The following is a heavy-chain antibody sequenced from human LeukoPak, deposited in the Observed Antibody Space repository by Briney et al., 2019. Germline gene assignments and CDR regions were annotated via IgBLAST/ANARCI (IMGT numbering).Heavy chain of an antibody. CDR1: GGSISSYY. J-gene: IGHJ4*02. D-gene: IGHD2-15*01. CDR2: IYYSGST. V-gene: IGHV4-59*01. Sequence: SETLSLTCTVSGGSISSYYRSWIRQPPGKGLERIGYIYYSGSTNYNPSLKSRVTISVDTSKNQFSLKLSSVTAADTAVYYCAREYCSGGSCYDYWGQGTLVTVSS. CDR3: AREYCSGGSCYDY.